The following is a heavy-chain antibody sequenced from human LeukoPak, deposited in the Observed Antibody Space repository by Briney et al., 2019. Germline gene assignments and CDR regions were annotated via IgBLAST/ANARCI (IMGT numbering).Heavy chain of an antibody. V-gene: IGHV4-39*07. D-gene: IGHD3-16*01. CDR1: GVSISSYY. CDR3: ARVGGGLDAFDI. Sequence: SETLSLTCTVSGVSISSYYWSWLRQPPGKGLEWVGSIYYSGSTYYNPSLKSRVTISVDTSKNQFSLKLSSVTAADTAVYYCARVGGGLDAFDIWGQGTMVTVSS. J-gene: IGHJ3*02. CDR2: IYYSGST.